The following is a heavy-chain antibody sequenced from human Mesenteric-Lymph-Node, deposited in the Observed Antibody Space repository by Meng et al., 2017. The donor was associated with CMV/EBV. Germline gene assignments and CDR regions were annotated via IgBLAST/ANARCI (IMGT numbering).Heavy chain of an antibody. J-gene: IGHJ4*02. Sequence: SETLSLTCTVSGGSINNYYWSWIRQPPGKGQEWIGYIYYSGFTRYNPSVKSRVTISVDTSGNQFSLKLSSATAADTAVYYCARSGNSFRDFDYWGQGTLVTVSS. CDR2: IYYSGFT. CDR3: ARSGNSFRDFDY. D-gene: IGHD5-18*01. CDR1: GGSINNYY. V-gene: IGHV4-59*01.